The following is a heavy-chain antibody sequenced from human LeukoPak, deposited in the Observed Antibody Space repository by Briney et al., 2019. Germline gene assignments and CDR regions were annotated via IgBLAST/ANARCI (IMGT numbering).Heavy chain of an antibody. D-gene: IGHD5-12*01. CDR1: GGTFSSYA. Sequence: VASVKVSCKSSGGTFSSYAISWVRQAPGQGLDWMGGIISIFGTPNYAQKFQGRVTITADESTSTVYMELSSLRSEDTAVYYCARLPYSGYDSDDAFDIWGQGTMVTVSS. CDR2: IISIFGTP. J-gene: IGHJ3*02. CDR3: ARLPYSGYDSDDAFDI. V-gene: IGHV1-69*13.